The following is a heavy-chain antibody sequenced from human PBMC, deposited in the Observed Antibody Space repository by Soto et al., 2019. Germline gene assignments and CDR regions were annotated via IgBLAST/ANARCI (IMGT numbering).Heavy chain of an antibody. Sequence: GGSLRLSCAASGFTFSSYSMNWVRQAPGKGLEWVSSISSSSSYIYYADSVKGRFTISRDNAKNSLYLQMNSLRAEDTAVYYCARGGRDKRLMVYAILDRFDYWGQGTLVTVSS. CDR3: ARGGRDKRLMVYAILDRFDY. V-gene: IGHV3-21*01. J-gene: IGHJ4*02. CDR2: ISSSSSYI. D-gene: IGHD2-8*01. CDR1: GFTFSSYS.